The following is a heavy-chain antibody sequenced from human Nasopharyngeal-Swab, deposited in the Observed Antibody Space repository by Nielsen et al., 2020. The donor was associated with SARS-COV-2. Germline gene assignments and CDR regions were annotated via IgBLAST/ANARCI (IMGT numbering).Heavy chain of an antibody. Sequence: GESLKISCAASGFTFSSYAMSWVRQAPGKGLEWVSAISGSGGSTYYVDSVKGRFTISRDNSKNTLYLQMNSLRAEDTAVYYCAKDRGIVVVIGFDYWGQGTLVTVSS. CDR3: AKDRGIVVVIGFDY. V-gene: IGHV3-23*01. D-gene: IGHD3-22*01. J-gene: IGHJ4*02. CDR2: ISGSGGST. CDR1: GFTFSSYA.